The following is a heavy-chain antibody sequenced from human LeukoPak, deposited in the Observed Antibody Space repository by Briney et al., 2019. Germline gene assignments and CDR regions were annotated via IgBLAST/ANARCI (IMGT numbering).Heavy chain of an antibody. Sequence: SETLSLTCTVSGGSISSQYWSWIRQPPGMGLEWIGYIYYSGRTNYNPSLKSRVTISVDTSKTQFSLKLSSVTAADTAVYYCARTIGENWFDPWGQGTLVTVSS. D-gene: IGHD3-16*01. CDR3: ARTIGENWFDP. J-gene: IGHJ5*02. CDR2: IYYSGRT. CDR1: GGSISSQY. V-gene: IGHV4-59*11.